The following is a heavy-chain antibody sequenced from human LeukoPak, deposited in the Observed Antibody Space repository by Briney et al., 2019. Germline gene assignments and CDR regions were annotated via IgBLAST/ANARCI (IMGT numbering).Heavy chain of an antibody. CDR1: GGSVSSYY. J-gene: IGHJ5*02. CDR3: ARSIGARNWFDP. Sequence: SETLSLTCTVSGGSVSSYYWTWIRRPPGEGLEWIGDIYSSGSTYYNPSLKSRVTISVDTSKNQFSLKLSSVTAADTAVYYCARSIGARNWFDPWGQGTLVTVSS. V-gene: IGHV4-59*02. D-gene: IGHD6-6*01. CDR2: IYSSGST.